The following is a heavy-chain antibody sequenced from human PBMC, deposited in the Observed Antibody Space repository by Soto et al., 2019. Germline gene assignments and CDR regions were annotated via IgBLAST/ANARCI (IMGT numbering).Heavy chain of an antibody. V-gene: IGHV1-24*01. CDR1: GFTFSSYA. D-gene: IGHD4-17*01. CDR2: LDYEEGER. Sequence: PGGSLRLSCAASGFTFSSYAMSWVRQAPGKGLEWMGSLDYEEGERNFAHRFQGRVTVTEDTSTDTAYMDLSSLKSEDTAVYYCAAGVTTFDYWGQGTLVTVSS. CDR3: AAGVTTFDY. J-gene: IGHJ4*02.